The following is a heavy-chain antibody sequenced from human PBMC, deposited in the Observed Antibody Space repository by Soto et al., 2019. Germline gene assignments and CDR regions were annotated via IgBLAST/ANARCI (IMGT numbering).Heavy chain of an antibody. V-gene: IGHV3-23*01. CDR1: GFTFSSYA. Sequence: GGSLRLSCAASGFTFSSYAMSWVRQAPGKGLEWVSAISGSGGSTYYADSVKGRFTISRDNSKNTLYLQMNSLRAEDTAVYYCARDPHSHYDILTGPYYYYGMDVWGQGTTVTVSS. CDR2: ISGSGGST. J-gene: IGHJ6*02. CDR3: ARDPHSHYDILTGPYYYYGMDV. D-gene: IGHD3-9*01.